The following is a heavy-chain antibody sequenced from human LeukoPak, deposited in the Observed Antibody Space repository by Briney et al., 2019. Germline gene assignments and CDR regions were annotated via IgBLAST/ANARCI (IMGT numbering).Heavy chain of an antibody. Sequence: PGRSLRLSCAASGFTFDDYAMHWVRQTPGKGLEWVSGITWNSASIGYADSVKGRFTISRDNAKNSLYLQMNSLRAEDTAVYYCAKDGPDSSGWSFYFDYWGQGTLVTVSS. D-gene: IGHD6-19*01. V-gene: IGHV3-9*01. CDR1: GFTFDDYA. CDR2: ITWNSASI. J-gene: IGHJ4*02. CDR3: AKDGPDSSGWSFYFDY.